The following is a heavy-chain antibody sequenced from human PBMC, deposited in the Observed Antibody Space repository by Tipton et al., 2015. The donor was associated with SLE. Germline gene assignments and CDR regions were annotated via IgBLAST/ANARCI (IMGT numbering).Heavy chain of an antibody. J-gene: IGHJ6*03. Sequence: LRLSCTASGFTFSSYAMSWVRQAPGKGLEWIGIINHSGSTYYNVSLKSRVPISIDTSKNQFSLRLSSVTAADTAVYYCARDSYDFWSGYTPSGTMDVWGKGTTVTVSS. CDR2: INHSGST. V-gene: IGHV4-38-2*02. CDR3: ARDSYDFWSGYTPSGTMDV. D-gene: IGHD3-3*01. CDR1: GFTFSSYA.